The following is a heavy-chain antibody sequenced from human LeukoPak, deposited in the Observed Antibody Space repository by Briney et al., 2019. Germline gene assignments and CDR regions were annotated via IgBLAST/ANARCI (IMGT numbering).Heavy chain of an antibody. CDR2: KQQEGREK. D-gene: IGHD6-19*01. J-gene: IGHJ4*02. Sequence: RGFRRLSRTASGFTFSTYWMSWVRQAAGEGLEWVANKQQEGREKKYVDSAKGRFTISRDNAENSLYLKMNSLRGEDTAVYFCARAGYTSGWDYWGQGTLVIVSS. CDR1: GFTFSTYW. V-gene: IGHV3-7*01. CDR3: ARAGYTSGWDY.